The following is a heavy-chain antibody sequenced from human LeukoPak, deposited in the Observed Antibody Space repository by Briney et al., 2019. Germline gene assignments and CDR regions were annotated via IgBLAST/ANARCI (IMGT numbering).Heavy chain of an antibody. V-gene: IGHV3-74*01. CDR2: IDPDGSTT. CDR3: TRVLAGRSGLMDV. J-gene: IGHJ6*02. CDR1: GFTLSSYW. Sequence: GGSLRLSCAASGFTLSSYWMHWVRQAPGEGLVWVSRIDPDGSTTNYADSVKGRFTTSRDNAKNTLYLQMNSLRAEDTALYYCTRVLAGRSGLMDVWGRGTTVTVSS. D-gene: IGHD2-8*02.